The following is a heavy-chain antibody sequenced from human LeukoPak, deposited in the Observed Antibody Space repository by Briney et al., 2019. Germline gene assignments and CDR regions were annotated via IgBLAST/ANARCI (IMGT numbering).Heavy chain of an antibody. CDR1: GFTFSSYS. V-gene: IGHV3-48*02. CDR2: ISSSSSTI. Sequence: EGSLRLSCAASGFTFSSYSMNWVRQAPGKGLEWVSYISSSSSTIYYADSVKGRFTISRDNAKNSLYLQMNSLRDEDTAVYYCARGVKGLRGAFDIWGQGTMVTVSS. J-gene: IGHJ3*02. D-gene: IGHD3-10*01. CDR3: ARGVKGLRGAFDI.